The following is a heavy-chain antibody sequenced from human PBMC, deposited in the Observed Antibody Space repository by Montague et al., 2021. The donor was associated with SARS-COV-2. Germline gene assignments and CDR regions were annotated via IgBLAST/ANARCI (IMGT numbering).Heavy chain of an antibody. CDR2: INHSGST. V-gene: IGHV4-34*01. J-gene: IGHJ4*02. CDR1: GGSFRGYY. D-gene: IGHD5-12*01. CDR3: ARGPTNNICMVAKRLDY. Sequence: SETLSLTCAVYGGSFRGYYWNWIRQPPGKGLEWIGEINHSGSTNYNPSLKSRVTISVDTSNNQFSLKLTSVTAADTAVYYYARGPTNNICMVAKRLDYWGQGTLVTVSS.